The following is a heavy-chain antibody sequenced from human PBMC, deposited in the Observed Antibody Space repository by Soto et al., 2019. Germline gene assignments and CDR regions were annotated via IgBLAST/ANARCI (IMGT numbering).Heavy chain of an antibody. CDR1: GGSISSGDYY. D-gene: IGHD2-15*01. V-gene: IGHV4-30-4*01. CDR3: AREVGILYHYFDS. Sequence: SETLSLTCNVSGGSISSGDYYWSWLRQSPGKGLEWIGYMHYRAIPYYNPSLKSRVSISVDTSKNQFSLTMASLTAADTAVYFCAREVGILYHYFDSCGQGTMVTVYS. J-gene: IGHJ4*02. CDR2: MHYRAIP.